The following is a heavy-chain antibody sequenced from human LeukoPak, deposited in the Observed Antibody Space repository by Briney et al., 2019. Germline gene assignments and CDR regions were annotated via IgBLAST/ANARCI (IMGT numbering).Heavy chain of an antibody. V-gene: IGHV3-33*01. Sequence: GGTLRLSCAASGFTFSSYGMHWVRQAPGKGLEWVAVIWYDGSNKYYADSVKGRFTISRDNSKNTLYLQMNSLRAEDTAVYYCARAPYYYYGMDVWGQGTTVTVSS. CDR1: GFTFSSYG. CDR3: ARAPYYYYGMDV. CDR2: IWYDGSNK. J-gene: IGHJ6*02.